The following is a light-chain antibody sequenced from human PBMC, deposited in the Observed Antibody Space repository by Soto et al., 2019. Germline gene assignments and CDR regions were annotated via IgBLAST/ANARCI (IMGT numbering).Light chain of an antibody. CDR3: QQYNDWPPGT. Sequence: EIVMTQSPATLSVSPGERVTLSCRASQSVSSNLAWYQQKAGQAPRLLIYGASTRATGIPARFSGSGSGTEFTLTISSLQSEDFAVYYCQQYNDWPPGTFGQGTKVEIK. CDR2: GAS. J-gene: IGKJ1*01. V-gene: IGKV3-15*01. CDR1: QSVSSN.